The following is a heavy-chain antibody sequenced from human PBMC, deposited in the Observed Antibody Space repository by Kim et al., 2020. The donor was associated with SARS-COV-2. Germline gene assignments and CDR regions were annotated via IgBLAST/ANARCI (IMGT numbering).Heavy chain of an antibody. D-gene: IGHD3-16*01. V-gene: IGHV3-48*02. Sequence: TIYDADAVQGRFTISRENAKNSLYLQMNSLRDEDTAVYYCARVRGGANDYWGQGTLVTVSS. CDR3: ARVRGGANDY. J-gene: IGHJ4*02. CDR2: TI.